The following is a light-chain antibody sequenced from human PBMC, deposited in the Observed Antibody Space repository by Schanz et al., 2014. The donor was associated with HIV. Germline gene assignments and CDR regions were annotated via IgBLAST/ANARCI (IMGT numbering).Light chain of an antibody. J-gene: IGKJ4*02. Sequence: EIVMTQSPATLSVPPGESATLSCRASRGVSSSLAWYQQKPGQAPRLLIFGASTRATGIPDRFSGSGSGTDFTLTISRLEPEDFAVYYCQHYGDSRGTFGGGTKVDI. CDR2: GAS. V-gene: IGKV3-20*01. CDR1: RGVSSS. CDR3: QHYGDSRGT.